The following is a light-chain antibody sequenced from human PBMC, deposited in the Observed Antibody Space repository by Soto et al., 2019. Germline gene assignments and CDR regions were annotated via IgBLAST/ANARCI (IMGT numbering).Light chain of an antibody. CDR2: GAS. Sequence: EMVLTLSPGTLFLSTGERATLSCRTSQSVSNNYLAWYQQKPGQAPRLLIYGASSRATGIPDRFSGSGSGTNFTLTNSSLEPKDCAVYYCQQRSNWPTFGQGTKVDIK. V-gene: IGKV3D-20*02. CDR1: QSVSNNY. CDR3: QQRSNWPT. J-gene: IGKJ1*01.